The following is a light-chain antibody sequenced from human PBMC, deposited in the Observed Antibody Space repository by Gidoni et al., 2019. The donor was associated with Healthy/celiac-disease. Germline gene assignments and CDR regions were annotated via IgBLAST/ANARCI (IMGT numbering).Light chain of an antibody. J-gene: IGKJ5*01. CDR3: KQRSNWPIT. V-gene: IGKV3-11*01. CDR2: YAA. Sequence: VLTQSPATLSLSPGESATLSCRASQSVSSYLAWYQQKPGQAPRLRIYYAANRATGIPARFRGRWYGTDFTLTISSLEPEDFAVYYCKQRSNWPITFXXXTRLEIK. CDR1: QSVSSY.